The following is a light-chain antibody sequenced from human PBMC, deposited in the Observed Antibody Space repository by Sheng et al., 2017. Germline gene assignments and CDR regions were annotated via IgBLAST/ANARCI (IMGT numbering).Light chain of an antibody. CDR2: AAS. J-gene: IGKJ2*01. Sequence: DIHMTQSPSSLSASVGDRVTIACRASQSISTYLNWYQQKPGKAPKLLIYAASTLQSGSRRGFSGSGSGTDFTLTISRLQPEDFATYYCQQSYNTPMYTFGQGTKLEIK. CDR1: QSISTY. V-gene: IGKV1-39*01. CDR3: QQSYNTPMYT.